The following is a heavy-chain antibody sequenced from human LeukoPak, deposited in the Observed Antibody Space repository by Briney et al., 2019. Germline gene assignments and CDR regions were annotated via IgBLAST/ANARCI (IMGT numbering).Heavy chain of an antibody. V-gene: IGHV1-2*02. Sequence: ASVKVSCTASGYTFTGYYIDWVREAPGPGLEWLGWINPNSGGTNYAQKFQGRVTMTRDTSISTAYMELSRLKSDGTAVYYCARDFIRGSYDVAFDMWGEGTVVTVSS. CDR1: GYTFTGYY. D-gene: IGHD6-19*01. CDR3: ARDFIRGSYDVAFDM. J-gene: IGHJ3*02. CDR2: INPNSGGT.